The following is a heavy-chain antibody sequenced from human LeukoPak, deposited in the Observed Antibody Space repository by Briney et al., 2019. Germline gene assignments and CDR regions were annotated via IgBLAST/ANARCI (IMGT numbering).Heavy chain of an antibody. CDR3: VRVAMIRGVVFKNWFDS. CDR2: ISAYSGNT. D-gene: IGHD3-10*01. CDR1: GYSLTSYG. J-gene: IGHJ5*01. V-gene: IGHV1-18*01. Sequence: GASVKVSCKASGYSLTSYGISWVRQAPGQGLEWMGWISAYSGNTNYADNLQGRLTMTTDTSTSTAHMELRSLRSDDTAVYYCVRVAMIRGVVFKNWFDSWGQGSLVTVSS.